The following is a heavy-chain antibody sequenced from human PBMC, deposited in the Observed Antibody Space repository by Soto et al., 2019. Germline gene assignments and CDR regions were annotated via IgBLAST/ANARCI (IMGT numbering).Heavy chain of an antibody. J-gene: IGHJ5*02. D-gene: IGHD3-3*01. CDR2: IYYSGST. V-gene: IGHV4-30-4*01. Sequence: SETLSLTCTVSGCSISSGDYYWSWIRQPPGKGLEWIGYIYYSGSTYYNPSLKSRVTISVDTSKNQFSLKLSSVTAADTAVYYCAIEIFGVVIKEGNWFAPWGQGTLVTVSS. CDR1: GCSISSGDYY. CDR3: AIEIFGVVIKEGNWFAP.